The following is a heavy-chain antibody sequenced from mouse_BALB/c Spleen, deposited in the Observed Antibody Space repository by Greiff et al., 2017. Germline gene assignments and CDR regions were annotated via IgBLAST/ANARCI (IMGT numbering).Heavy chain of an antibody. CDR1: GFTFSSYA. J-gene: IGHJ4*01. V-gene: IGHV5-9-4*01. CDR2: ISSGGSYT. D-gene: IGHD1-1*01. CDR3: ARVLYYGSSIYAMDY. Sequence: EVNVVESGGGLVKPGGSLKLSCAASGFTFSSYAMSWVRQSPEKRLEWVAEISSGGSYTYYPDTVTGRFTISRDNAKNTLYLEMSSLRSEDTAMYYCARVLYYGSSIYAMDYWGQGTSVTVSS.